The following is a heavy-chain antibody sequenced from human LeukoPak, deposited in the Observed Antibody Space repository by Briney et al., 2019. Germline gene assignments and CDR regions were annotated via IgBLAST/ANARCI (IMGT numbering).Heavy chain of an antibody. Sequence: SETLSLTCTVSGGSISSSNWWSWVRQPPGKGLEWIGEIYHSGSTNYNPSLKSRVTISVDKPKNQFSLKLSSVTAADTAVYYCARFRGSGAPDPWGQGTLVTVSS. V-gene: IGHV4-4*02. CDR2: IYHSGST. J-gene: IGHJ5*02. CDR3: ARFRGSGAPDP. CDR1: GGSISSSNW. D-gene: IGHD3-10*01.